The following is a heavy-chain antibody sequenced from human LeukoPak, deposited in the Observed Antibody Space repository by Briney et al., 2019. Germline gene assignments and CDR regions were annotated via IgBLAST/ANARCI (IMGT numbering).Heavy chain of an antibody. V-gene: IGHV1-69*13. J-gene: IGHJ6*03. Sequence: SVKVSCKVSGYTLTELSMHWVRQAPGQGLEWMGGIIPIFGTANYAQKFQGRVTITADESTSTAYMELSSLRSEDTAVYYCARIPGEDCSGGSCYSMYYYYYYMDVWGKGTTVTVSS. D-gene: IGHD2-15*01. CDR3: ARIPGEDCSGGSCYSMYYYYYYMDV. CDR2: IIPIFGTA. CDR1: GYTLTELS.